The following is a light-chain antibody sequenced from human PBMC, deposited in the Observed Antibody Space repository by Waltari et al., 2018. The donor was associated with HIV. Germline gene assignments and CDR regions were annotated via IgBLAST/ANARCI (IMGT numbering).Light chain of an antibody. CDR2: GNN. Sequence: QSVLTQTHAASVGPGQRVTISCSGSGSNLGKNSVFWYHHLPGAAPRLRIYGNNQRPSGVPDRFSASKSDTSASLAISGLRSEDEGDYYCAIWSDSLTGWVFGGGTKVTVL. V-gene: IGLV1-47*01. CDR1: GSNLGKNS. CDR3: AIWSDSLTGWV. J-gene: IGLJ3*02.